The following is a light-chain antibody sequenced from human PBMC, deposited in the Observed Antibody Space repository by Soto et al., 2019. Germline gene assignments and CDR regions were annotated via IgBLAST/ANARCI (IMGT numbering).Light chain of an antibody. J-gene: IGKJ4*01. Sequence: IVLTQSPAILALGPGDRGTLSGRASQSVSSYLAWYQQKPGQATRRIIYDKSTRATGVKNRFSGSRSGAEFTLKIKSLQSEDFAVYYCKPYNNWPLTLGGGTKVDIK. CDR2: DKS. CDR3: KPYNNWPLT. V-gene: IGKV3-15*01. CDR1: QSVSSY.